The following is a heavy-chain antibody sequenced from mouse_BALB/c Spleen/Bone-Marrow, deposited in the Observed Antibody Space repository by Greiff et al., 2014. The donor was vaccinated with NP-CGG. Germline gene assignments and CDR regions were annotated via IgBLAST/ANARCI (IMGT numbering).Heavy chain of an antibody. J-gene: IGHJ2*01. CDR1: GYSITSDYA. CDR2: ISYSGST. Sequence: DVHLVESGPGLVKPSQSLSLTCTVTGYSITSDYAWNWIRQFPGNKLEWMGYISYSGSTSYNPSLKSRISITRDTSKNQFFLQLNSVTTEDTATYYCAREGLPTVVDYFDYWGQGTTLTVSS. CDR3: AREGLPTVVDYFDY. V-gene: IGHV3-2*02. D-gene: IGHD1-1*01.